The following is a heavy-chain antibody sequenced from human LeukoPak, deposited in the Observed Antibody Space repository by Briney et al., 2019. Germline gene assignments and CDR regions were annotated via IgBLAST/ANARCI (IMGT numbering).Heavy chain of an antibody. D-gene: IGHD2-21*01. CDR2: INPNSGGT. CDR3: ARADRLCGGPYLIGP. V-gene: IGHV1-2*02. Sequence: ASVKVSCKTSGYSFTDYYMHWVRQAPGQGLEWMGWINPNSGGTSSAQKFQGRITMTRDTSITTVYMEVTWLTSDDTAIYYCARADRLCGGPYLIGPWGQGTLATVSS. J-gene: IGHJ5*02. CDR1: GYSFTDYY.